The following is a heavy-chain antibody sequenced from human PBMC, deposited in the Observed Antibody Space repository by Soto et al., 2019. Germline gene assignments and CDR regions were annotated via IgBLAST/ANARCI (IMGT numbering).Heavy chain of an antibody. CDR2: IDPSDSYT. D-gene: IGHD6-19*01. J-gene: IGHJ6*02. Sequence: PGESLKISCKGSGYSFTSYWISWVRQMPGKGLEWMGRIDPSDSYTNYSPSFQGHVTISADKSIGTAYLQWSSLKASDTAMYYCATRKSIAVAGHYYYYGMDVWGQGTTVTVSS. V-gene: IGHV5-10-1*01. CDR1: GYSFTSYW. CDR3: ATRKSIAVAGHYYYYGMDV.